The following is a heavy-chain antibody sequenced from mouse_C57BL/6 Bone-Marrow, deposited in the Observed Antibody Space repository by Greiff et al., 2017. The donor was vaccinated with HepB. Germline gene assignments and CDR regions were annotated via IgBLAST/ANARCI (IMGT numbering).Heavy chain of an antibody. V-gene: IGHV3-6*01. CDR2: ISYDGSN. CDR3: ARDRGYDLY. CDR1: GYSITSGYY. D-gene: IGHD2-10*02. J-gene: IGHJ3*01. Sequence: EVQLVESGPGLVKPSQSLSLTCSVTGYSITSGYYWNWIRQFPGNKLEWMGYISYDGSNNYNPSLKNRISITRDTSKNQFFLKLNSVTTEDTATYYCARDRGYDLYWGQGTLVTVSA.